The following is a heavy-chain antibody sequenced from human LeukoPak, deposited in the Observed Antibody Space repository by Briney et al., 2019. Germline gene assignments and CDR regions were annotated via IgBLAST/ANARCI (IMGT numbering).Heavy chain of an antibody. D-gene: IGHD2-15*01. V-gene: IGHV3-48*02. J-gene: IGHJ3*02. CDR3: ARDSGHAFDI. CDR2: ASGNKI. CDR1: GFTFSSYS. Sequence: GGSLRLSCAASGFTFSSYSMNWVRQDPGKGLEWVSYASGNKIHYADSVKGRFTISRDSARNSLYLQMSSLRDEDTAVYFCARDSGHAFDIWGQGTMVTVSS.